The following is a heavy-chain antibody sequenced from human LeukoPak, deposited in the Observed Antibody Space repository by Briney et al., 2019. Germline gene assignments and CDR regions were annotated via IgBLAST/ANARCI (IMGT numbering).Heavy chain of an antibody. CDR3: ARTDCSGGSCYAGDAFDI. CDR1: GYTFTGYY. CDR2: INPNSGDT. V-gene: IGHV1-2*02. Sequence: GASVKVSCKASGYTFTGYYMHWVRQAPGQGLEWMGWINPNSGDTNYAQKFQGRVTMTRDTSISTAYMELSRLRSADTAVYYCARTDCSGGSCYAGDAFDIWGQGTMVTVSS. D-gene: IGHD2-15*01. J-gene: IGHJ3*02.